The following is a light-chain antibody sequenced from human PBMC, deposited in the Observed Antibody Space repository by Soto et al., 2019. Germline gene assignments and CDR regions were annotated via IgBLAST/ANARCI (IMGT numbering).Light chain of an antibody. CDR1: SSDVGSYNL. CDR3: CSYAGSSPYV. J-gene: IGLJ1*01. Sequence: QSALTQPASVSGSPGQSITISCTGTSSDVGSYNLVSWYQHHPGKAPKLMISEGSKRSSGVSNRFSGSKSGNTASLTISGLQAEDEADYYCCSYAGSSPYVFGTGTKLTVL. CDR2: EGS. V-gene: IGLV2-23*01.